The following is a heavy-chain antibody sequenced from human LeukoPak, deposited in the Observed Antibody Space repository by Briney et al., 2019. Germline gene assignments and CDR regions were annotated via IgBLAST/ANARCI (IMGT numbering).Heavy chain of an antibody. CDR1: GFTFSSYW. J-gene: IGHJ5*02. CDR3: ARDLGYGALDP. CDR2: MNPDGSQT. D-gene: IGHD4-17*01. V-gene: IGHV3-7*01. Sequence: PGGSLRLSCAASGFTFSSYWMNWVRQAPGKGLEWVALMNPDGSQTVYVDSVKGRFTISRDNAVNSLYLQMNSLRAEDTAVYYCARDLGYGALDPWGQGTLVTVPS.